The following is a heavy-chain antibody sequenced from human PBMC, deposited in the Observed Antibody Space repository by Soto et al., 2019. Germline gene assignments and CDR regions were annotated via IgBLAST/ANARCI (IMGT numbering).Heavy chain of an antibody. CDR2: ISDSGGNT. CDR3: EKDLYVHDSSGYGNDF. J-gene: IGHJ4*02. V-gene: IGHV3-23*01. Sequence: EVQLLESGGGLVQPGGSLTLSCAASGFTFSAYAMSWVRQAPGKGLEWVSRISDSGGNTYYADSVKGRFTISRDNSKNTLYVQMNSLRAEDTDIYYCEKDLYVHDSSGYGNDFWGQGTLVTVSS. D-gene: IGHD3-22*01. CDR1: GFTFSAYA.